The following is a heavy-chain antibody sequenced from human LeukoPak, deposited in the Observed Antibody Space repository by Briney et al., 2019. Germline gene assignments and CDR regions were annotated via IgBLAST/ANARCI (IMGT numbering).Heavy chain of an antibody. CDR2: IKPDGSEK. CDR1: GFTFTNYW. V-gene: IGHV3-7*03. J-gene: IGHJ5*02. D-gene: IGHD2-15*01. Sequence: GGSLRLSCVASGFTFTNYWMNWFRQTPGKGLEWVANIKPDGSEKYYVDSVKGRFTISRDNAKNSLYLQMDSLRAEDTAVYYCARILAWGQGTLVTVSS. CDR3: ARILA.